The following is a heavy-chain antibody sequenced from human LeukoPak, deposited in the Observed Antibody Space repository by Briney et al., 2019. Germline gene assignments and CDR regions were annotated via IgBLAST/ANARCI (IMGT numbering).Heavy chain of an antibody. CDR2: IYTSGST. CDR3: ARDSDSYGPDFDY. J-gene: IGHJ4*02. V-gene: IGHV4-4*07. CDR1: GGSISRYY. Sequence: SETLSLTCTVSGGSISRYYWSWIRQPAGKGLEWIGRIYTSGSTNYNPSLKSRVSMSVDTSKNQFSLKLSSVTAEDTANYYCARDSDSYGPDFDYWGQGTLVTVSS. D-gene: IGHD5-18*01.